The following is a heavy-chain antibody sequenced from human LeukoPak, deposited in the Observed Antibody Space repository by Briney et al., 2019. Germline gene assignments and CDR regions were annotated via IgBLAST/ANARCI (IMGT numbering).Heavy chain of an antibody. CDR1: GFTFSSYS. J-gene: IGHJ4*02. CDR3: ARLSGSYQYYFDY. D-gene: IGHD1-26*01. V-gene: IGHV3-21*01. Sequence: GGSLRLSCAASGFTFSSYSMNWVRQAPGKGLEGVSSISSSSSYIYYADSVKGRFTISRDNAKNSLYLQMNSLRAEDTAVYYCARLSGSYQYYFDYWGQGTLVTVSS. CDR2: ISSSSSYI.